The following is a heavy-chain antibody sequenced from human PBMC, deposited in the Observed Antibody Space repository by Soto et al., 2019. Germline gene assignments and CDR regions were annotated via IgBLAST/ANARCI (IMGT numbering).Heavy chain of an antibody. J-gene: IGHJ4*02. D-gene: IGHD5-18*01. Sequence: ASVKVSCKASGYNFTSYAMHWVRQAPGQRLERKGWIKAGNGNTKYSQKIQGRVTITRDTSASTAYMELSCLRSEYMAVYYCARGLNGYLHYFDYWGQGTPVTVSS. CDR1: GYNFTSYA. V-gene: IGHV1-3*01. CDR2: IKAGNGNT. CDR3: ARGLNGYLHYFDY.